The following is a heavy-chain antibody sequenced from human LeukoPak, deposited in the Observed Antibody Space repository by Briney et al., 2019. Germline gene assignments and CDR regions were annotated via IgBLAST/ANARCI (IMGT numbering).Heavy chain of an antibody. J-gene: IGHJ4*02. CDR2: IYTSGST. V-gene: IGHV4-61*02. CDR3: ASGYYYDSSGYYNDAFDY. CDR1: GGSISSGSYY. Sequence: SETLSLTCTVSGGSISSGSYYWSWIRQPAGKGLEWIGRIYTSGSTNYNPSLKSRVTISVDTSKNQFSLKLSSVTAADTAVYYCASGYYYDSSGYYNDAFDYWGQGTLVTVSS. D-gene: IGHD3-22*01.